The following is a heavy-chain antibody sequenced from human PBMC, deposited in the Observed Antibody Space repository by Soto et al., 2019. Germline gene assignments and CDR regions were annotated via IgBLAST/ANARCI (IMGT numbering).Heavy chain of an antibody. CDR2: IYSGGST. CDR1: GFTVSSNY. CDR3: AREDVTGDSSGSLFDY. Sequence: GGSLRLSCAASGFTVSSNYMSWVRQAPGKGLEWVSVIYSGGSTYYADSVKGRFTISRDNSKNTLYLQMNSLRAEDTAVYYCAREDVTGDSSGSLFDYWGQGTLVTVSS. J-gene: IGHJ4*02. V-gene: IGHV3-66*01. D-gene: IGHD3-22*01.